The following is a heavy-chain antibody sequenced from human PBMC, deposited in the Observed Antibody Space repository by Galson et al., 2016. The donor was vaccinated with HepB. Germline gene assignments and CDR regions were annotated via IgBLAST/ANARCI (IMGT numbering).Heavy chain of an antibody. J-gene: IGHJ4*02. CDR1: GFTFSSHA. V-gene: IGHV3-30-3*01. Sequence: SLRLSCAASGFTFSSHAMHWVRQAPGKGLEWVAIVSGDGTHTDYADSVKGRFTISRDNSKNTLYLQMNSLRAEDTSMYYCARSSSCSTINCFLPFDSWGLGTLVTVSS. CDR3: ARSSSCSTINCFLPFDS. CDR2: VSGDGTHT. D-gene: IGHD2-2*01.